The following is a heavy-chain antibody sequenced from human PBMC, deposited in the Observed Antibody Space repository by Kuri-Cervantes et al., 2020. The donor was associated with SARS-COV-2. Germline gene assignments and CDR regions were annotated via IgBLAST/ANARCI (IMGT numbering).Heavy chain of an antibody. D-gene: IGHD3-16*01. CDR1: GDTFSSYA. CDR3: AREGGGDTVYWLDP. J-gene: IGHJ5*02. V-gene: IGHV1-69*13. CDR2: TIPFFGAV. Sequence: SVKVSCKASGDTFSSYAISWVRQAPGQGLEWMGGTIPFFGAVKYAQKFQGRVTITADGRSTISHMELSSLGSEDTAMYYCAREGGGDTVYWLDPWGQGTLVTVSS.